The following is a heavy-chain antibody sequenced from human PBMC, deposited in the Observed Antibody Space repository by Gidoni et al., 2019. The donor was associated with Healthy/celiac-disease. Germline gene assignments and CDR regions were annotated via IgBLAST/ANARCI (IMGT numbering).Heavy chain of an antibody. D-gene: IGHD5-18*01. J-gene: IGHJ4*02. CDR2: ISSSSSYI. V-gene: IGHV3-21*01. CDR1: GFTFSSYS. Sequence: EVQLVESGGGRVKPGGSLRLSGSASGFTFSSYSMNWVRQAPGKGLEWVSSISSSSSYIYYADSVQGRFTISRDNAKNSLYLQMNSLRAEDTAVYYCASTAMLDYWGQGTLVTVSS. CDR3: ASTAMLDY.